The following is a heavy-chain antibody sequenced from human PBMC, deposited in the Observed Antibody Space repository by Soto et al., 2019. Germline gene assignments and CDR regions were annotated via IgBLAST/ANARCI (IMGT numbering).Heavy chain of an antibody. J-gene: IGHJ5*02. V-gene: IGHV4-39*01. CDR1: GGSISSSSYY. CDR3: ARQNLAAAAVDL. Sequence: QLQLQESGPGLVKPSETLSLTCTVSGGSISSSSYYWGWIRQPPGKGLEWIGSIYYSGSTYYNPSLKSRVTISVDTSKNQFSLKLSSVTAADTAVYYCARQNLAAAAVDLWGQGTLVTVSS. CDR2: IYYSGST. D-gene: IGHD6-13*01.